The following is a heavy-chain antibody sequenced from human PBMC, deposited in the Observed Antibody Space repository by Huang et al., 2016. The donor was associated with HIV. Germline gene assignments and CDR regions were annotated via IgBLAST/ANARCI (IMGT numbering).Heavy chain of an antibody. CDR3: AHTFAAELLTNYFHP. V-gene: IGHV2-5*01. D-gene: IGHD1-26*01. J-gene: IGHJ5*02. Sequence: QITLKESGPTVVKPTQTLTLTCTFSGFSLNTGAMGVGWIRQPPGKALDWRALIYWNDEKRSTPSLKTRRTITKDTSKNQVVLKITNVTPADTATYYCAHTFAAELLTNYFHPWGQGAPVTVSS. CDR2: IYWNDEK. CDR1: GFSLNTGAMG.